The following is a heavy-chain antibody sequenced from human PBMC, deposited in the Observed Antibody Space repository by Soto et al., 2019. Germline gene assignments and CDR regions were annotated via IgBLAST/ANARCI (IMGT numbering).Heavy chain of an antibody. CDR1: GFTFGSKA. V-gene: IGHV3-30*03. Sequence: QVQLVESGGGVVQPGKSLRLSCAASGFTFGSKAMHWVRQARGKGLEWVAVISPIGTYNCAESVKGRFTISRDKSSNTVHLQMDSLRTEDTAVYFCVRDGSGSYYMLDFWGQGTLVAGSS. D-gene: IGHD1-26*01. CDR3: VRDGSGSYYMLDF. J-gene: IGHJ4*02. CDR2: ISPIGTY.